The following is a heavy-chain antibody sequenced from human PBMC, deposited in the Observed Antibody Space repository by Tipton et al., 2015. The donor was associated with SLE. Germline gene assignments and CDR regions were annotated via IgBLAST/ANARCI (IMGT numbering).Heavy chain of an antibody. CDR2: ISYDGSNK. V-gene: IGHV3-30*04. D-gene: IGHD2-2*01. CDR3: AKSRGYCSSSSCQRGLDV. Sequence: SLRLSCAAPGFTLSLYSMHWVRQAPGKGLVWVAVISYDGSNKYYADSVKGRFTISRDNSKNTLYLQMNSLRAEDTAVYYCAKSRGYCSSSSCQRGLDVWGQGTTVTVSS. CDR1: GFTLSLYS. J-gene: IGHJ6*02.